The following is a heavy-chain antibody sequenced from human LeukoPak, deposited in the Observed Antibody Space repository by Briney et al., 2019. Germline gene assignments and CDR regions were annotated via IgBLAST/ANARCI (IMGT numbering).Heavy chain of an antibody. D-gene: IGHD3-3*01. CDR2: ISGSGGST. V-gene: IGHV3-23*01. Sequence: GGSLRLSCAASGFTFSSYAMSWVRQAPGKGLEWVSAISGSGGSTYYADSVKGRFTISRDNSKNTLYLQMNSLRAEDTAVYYCAKQYYDFWSGYYKPRTSDNDFDYWGQGTLVTVSS. J-gene: IGHJ4*02. CDR1: GFTFSSYA. CDR3: AKQYYDFWSGYYKPRTSDNDFDY.